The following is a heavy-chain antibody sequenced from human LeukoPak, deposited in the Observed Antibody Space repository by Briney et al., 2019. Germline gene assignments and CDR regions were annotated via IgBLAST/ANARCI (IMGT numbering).Heavy chain of an antibody. CDR1: GFTFDDYA. D-gene: IGHD3-3*01. CDR3: AKGRWAQLEWLIDY. V-gene: IGHV3-9*01. Sequence: GRSLRLSCAASGFTFDDYAMHWVRQAPGKGLEWVSGISWNSGSIGYADSVKGRFTISRDNAKNSLYLQMNSLRAEDTALYYCAKGRWAQLEWLIDYWGQGTLVTVSS. J-gene: IGHJ4*02. CDR2: ISWNSGSI.